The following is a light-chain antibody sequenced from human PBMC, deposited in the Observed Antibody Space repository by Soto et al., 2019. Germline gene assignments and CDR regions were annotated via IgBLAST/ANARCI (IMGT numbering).Light chain of an antibody. J-gene: IGLJ3*02. Sequence: QLVLTQPPSASGTPGQRITISCSGSSSNIGSDYVYWYQKVPGTAPKLLIYSNNLRPSGVPDRFSGSKSGTSASLAISGLRSEDEADYYCAAWDDSLSGWVFGGGTKLTVL. CDR3: AAWDDSLSGWV. CDR2: SNN. CDR1: SSNIGSDY. V-gene: IGLV1-47*02.